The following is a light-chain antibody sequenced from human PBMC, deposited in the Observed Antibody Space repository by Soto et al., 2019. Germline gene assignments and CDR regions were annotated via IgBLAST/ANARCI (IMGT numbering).Light chain of an antibody. CDR1: QSVSSSY. CDR2: GAS. J-gene: IGKJ3*01. Sequence: EIVLTQSPGTLSLSPGERATLSCRASQSVSSSYLAWYQQKPGQAPRLLIYGASSRATGIPDRFSGSGSGTDFTLTISRLEPADFAVYYCQQDGSSPFTFGPGTKVDIK. CDR3: QQDGSSPFT. V-gene: IGKV3-20*01.